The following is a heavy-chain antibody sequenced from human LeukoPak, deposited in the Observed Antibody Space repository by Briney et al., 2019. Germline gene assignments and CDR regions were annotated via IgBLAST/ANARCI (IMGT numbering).Heavy chain of an antibody. V-gene: IGHV3-9*01. CDR2: ISWNSGSI. CDR3: ARGTSTGWGLLGAFDI. CDR1: GFTFDDYA. Sequence: PGGSLRLSCAASGFTFDDYAMHWVRQAPGKGLEWVSGISWNSGSIGYADSVKGRFTISRDNARNSLYLQMNSLRAEDTAVYYCARGTSTGWGLLGAFDIWGQGTMVTVSS. D-gene: IGHD1-26*01. J-gene: IGHJ3*02.